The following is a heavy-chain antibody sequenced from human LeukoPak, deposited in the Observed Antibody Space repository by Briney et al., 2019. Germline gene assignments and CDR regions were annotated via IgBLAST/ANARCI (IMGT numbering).Heavy chain of an antibody. Sequence: GGSLRLSCAASGFTFSSYAMSWVRQAPGKGLEWVSAISGSGGSTYYADSVKGRFTISRDNSKNTLYLQMNSLRAEDTAVYFCAKDRGPYSGSYFDYWGQGTLVTVSS. CDR3: AKDRGPYSGSYFDY. V-gene: IGHV3-23*01. CDR1: GFTFSSYA. J-gene: IGHJ4*02. D-gene: IGHD1-26*01. CDR2: ISGSGGST.